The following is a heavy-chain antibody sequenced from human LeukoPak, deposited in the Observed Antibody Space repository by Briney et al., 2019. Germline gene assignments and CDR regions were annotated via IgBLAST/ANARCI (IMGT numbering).Heavy chain of an antibody. CDR2: IWYDGSNK. CDR1: GFTFSSYG. V-gene: IGHV3-33*06. Sequence: PGGSLRLSCAASGFTFSSYGMHWVRQAPGKGLEWVVVIWYDGSNKYYADSVKGRFTISRDNSKNTLYLQMNSLRAEDTAVYYCAKMRGSSYYYYYMDVWGKGTTVTVSS. CDR3: AKMRGSSYYYYYMDV. J-gene: IGHJ6*03. D-gene: IGHD3-10*01.